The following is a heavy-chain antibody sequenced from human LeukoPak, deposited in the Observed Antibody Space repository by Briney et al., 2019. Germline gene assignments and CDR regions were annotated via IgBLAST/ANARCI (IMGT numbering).Heavy chain of an antibody. D-gene: IGHD3-10*02. V-gene: IGHV3-7*01. Sequence: GGSLRLSCAASGFTFRSYWMTWVRQALGKGLEWVANIKQDGSEKYYVDSVKGRFTISRDNAKNSLYLQMNSLRAEDTAVYYCAELGITMIGGVWGKGTTVTISS. CDR2: IKQDGSEK. CDR3: AELGITMIGGV. J-gene: IGHJ6*04. CDR1: GFTFRSYW.